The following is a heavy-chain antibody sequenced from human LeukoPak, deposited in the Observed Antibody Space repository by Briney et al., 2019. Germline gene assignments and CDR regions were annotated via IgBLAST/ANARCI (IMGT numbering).Heavy chain of an antibody. D-gene: IGHD2-15*01. CDR3: ARVLGYCSGGSCPRGYYYGMDV. CDR2: IYPGDSDT. V-gene: IGHV5-51*01. Sequence: GESLKISCRGSGYNFNTFWIGWVRQMPGKGLEWMGIIYPGDSDTRYSPSFQGQVTISADKSISTAYLQWSSLKASDTAMYYCARVLGYCSGGSCPRGYYYGMDVWGQGTTITVSS. CDR1: GYNFNTFW. J-gene: IGHJ6*02.